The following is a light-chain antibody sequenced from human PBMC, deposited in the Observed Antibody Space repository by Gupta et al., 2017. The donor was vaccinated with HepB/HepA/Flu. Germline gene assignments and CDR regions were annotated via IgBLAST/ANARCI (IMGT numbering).Light chain of an antibody. Sequence: SVLTQPPSASGTPGQRVTISCSGSSSNIGSNTVNWYQQLPGTAPKLLIYSNNQRPSGVPDRFSGSKSGTSASLAISGLQSEDEADYYCAAWDDSLNGWVFGGGTMLTVL. CDR1: SSNIGSNT. J-gene: IGLJ3*02. CDR2: SNN. V-gene: IGLV1-44*01. CDR3: AAWDDSLNGWV.